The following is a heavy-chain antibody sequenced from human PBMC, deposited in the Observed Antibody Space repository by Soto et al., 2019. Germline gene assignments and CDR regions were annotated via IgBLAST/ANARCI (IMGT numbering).Heavy chain of an antibody. J-gene: IGHJ6*02. D-gene: IGHD6-13*01. Sequence: PGGSLRLSCAASGFTFSSYAMSWVRQAPGKGLEWVSAISGSGGSTYYADSVKGRFTISRDNSKNTLYLQMNSLRAEDTAVYYCASACGSSWSCKSWYYYYGMDVWGQGTTVTVSS. V-gene: IGHV3-23*01. CDR2: ISGSGGST. CDR1: GFTFSSYA. CDR3: ASACGSSWSCKSWYYYYGMDV.